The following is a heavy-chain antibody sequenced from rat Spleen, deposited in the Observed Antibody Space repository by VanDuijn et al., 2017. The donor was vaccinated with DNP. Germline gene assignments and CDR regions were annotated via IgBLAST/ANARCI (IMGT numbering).Heavy chain of an antibody. D-gene: IGHD1-7*01. Sequence: QVQLKESGPGLVQPSQTLSLTCTVSGFSLTSYHVHWVRQPPGKGLEWMGVMWSDGDTSYNLGPKSRLSISRDTSKSQVFLKMNSLQTGDTATYYCARNPTGTDWYFDFWGPGTVVTVSS. CDR2: MWSDGDT. CDR3: ARNPTGTDWYFDF. V-gene: IGHV2-32*01. J-gene: IGHJ1*01. CDR1: GFSLTSYH.